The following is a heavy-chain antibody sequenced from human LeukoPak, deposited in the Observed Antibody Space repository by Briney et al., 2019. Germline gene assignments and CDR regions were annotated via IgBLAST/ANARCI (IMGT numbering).Heavy chain of an antibody. CDR1: GYTFTSYG. CDR2: VSAYNGNT. Sequence: ASVKVSCKASGYTFTSYGISWVRQAPGQGLEWMGWVSAYNGNTNYAQKLQGRVTMTTDTSTSTAYMELRSLRSDDTAVYYCARDLYSSSSGLRRFDPWGQGTLVTVSS. D-gene: IGHD6-6*01. V-gene: IGHV1-18*01. CDR3: ARDLYSSSSGLRRFDP. J-gene: IGHJ5*02.